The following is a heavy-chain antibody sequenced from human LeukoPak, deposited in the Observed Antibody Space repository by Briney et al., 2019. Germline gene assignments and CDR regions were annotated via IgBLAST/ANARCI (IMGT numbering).Heavy chain of an antibody. J-gene: IGHJ4*02. CDR1: GFTFGSSA. Sequence: PGGSLRLSCAASGFTFGSSAMSWVRQAPGKGPEWVSTFSRSGPDTYYADSVKGRFTIFRDNSKNTLYLQMNSLRAEDTAVYYCAKGSLGSWYYFDYWGQGTLVTVPS. V-gene: IGHV3-23*01. CDR2: FSRSGPDT. D-gene: IGHD6-13*01. CDR3: AKGSLGSWYYFDY.